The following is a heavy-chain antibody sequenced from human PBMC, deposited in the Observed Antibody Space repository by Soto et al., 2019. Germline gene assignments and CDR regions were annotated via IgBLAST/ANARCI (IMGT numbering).Heavy chain of an antibody. D-gene: IGHD3-22*01. V-gene: IGHV3-33*01. CDR3: AREIRTYYYDSSGYYYGNAFDI. Sequence: GGSLRLSCAASGFTFSSYGMHWVRQAPGKGLEWGAVIWYDGSNKYYADSVKGRFTISRDNSKNTLYLQMNSLRAEDTAVYYCAREIRTYYYDSSGYYYGNAFDIWGQGTMVTVSS. J-gene: IGHJ3*02. CDR2: IWYDGSNK. CDR1: GFTFSSYG.